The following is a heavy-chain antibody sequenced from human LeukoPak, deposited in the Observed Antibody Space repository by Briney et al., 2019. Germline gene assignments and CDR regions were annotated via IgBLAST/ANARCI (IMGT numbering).Heavy chain of an antibody. D-gene: IGHD3-22*01. J-gene: IGHJ4*02. CDR3: AREGPEKYYYDSSGYLENY. V-gene: IGHV3-7*01. CDR2: IKQDGSEK. CDR1: GFTFSSYW. Sequence: QPGGSLRLSCAASGFTFSSYWMSWVRQAPGKGLEWVANIKQDGSEKYYVDSVKGRFTISRDNAKNSLYLQMNSLRAEDTAVYYCAREGPEKYYYDSSGYLENYWGQGTLVTVSS.